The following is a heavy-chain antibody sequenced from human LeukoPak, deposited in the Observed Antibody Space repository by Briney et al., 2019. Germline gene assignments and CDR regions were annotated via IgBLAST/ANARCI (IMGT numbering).Heavy chain of an antibody. Sequence: SETLSLTCAVYGGSFSGYYWSWIRQPPGKGLEWIGEINHSGSTNYNPSLKSRVTISVDTSKNQFSLKLSSVTAADTAVYYCARGRGVTIFGVVIKYGMDVWGQETTVTVSS. V-gene: IGHV4-34*01. D-gene: IGHD3-3*01. CDR3: ARGRGVTIFGVVIKYGMDV. CDR1: GGSFSGYY. CDR2: INHSGST. J-gene: IGHJ6*02.